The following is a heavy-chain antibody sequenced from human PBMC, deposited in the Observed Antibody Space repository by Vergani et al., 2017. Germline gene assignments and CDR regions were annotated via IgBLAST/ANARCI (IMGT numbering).Heavy chain of an antibody. CDR3: ASSNWNHVRPIYAFDI. Sequence: QVQLVQSGAEVKKPGASVKVSCKASGYTFTGYYMHWVRQAPGQGVEWMGWINPNSGGTNYAQKFQGRVTMTMDTSISTAYMELSRLRSDDTAVYYCASSNWNHVRPIYAFDIWGQGTMVTVSS. CDR2: INPNSGGT. D-gene: IGHD1-14*01. J-gene: IGHJ3*02. V-gene: IGHV1-2*02. CDR1: GYTFTGYY.